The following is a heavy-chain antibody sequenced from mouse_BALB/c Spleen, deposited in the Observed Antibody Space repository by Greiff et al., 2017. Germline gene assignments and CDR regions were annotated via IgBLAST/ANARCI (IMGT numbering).Heavy chain of an antibody. CDR2: ILPGSGIT. Sequence: VQLQQSGAELMKPGASVKISCKATGYTFSSYWIEWVKQRPGHGLEWIGEILPGSGITNYNEKFKGKATFTADTSSNTAYMQLSSLTSEDSAVYYCARDGNYGEYYFDYWGQGTTLTVSS. D-gene: IGHD2-1*01. J-gene: IGHJ2*01. CDR1: GYTFSSYW. V-gene: IGHV1-9*01. CDR3: ARDGNYGEYYFDY.